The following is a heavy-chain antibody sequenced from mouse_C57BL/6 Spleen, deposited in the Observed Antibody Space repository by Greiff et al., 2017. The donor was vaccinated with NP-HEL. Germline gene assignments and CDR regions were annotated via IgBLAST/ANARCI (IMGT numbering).Heavy chain of an antibody. CDR2: IYPRSGNT. D-gene: IGHD4-1*01. J-gene: IGHJ1*03. V-gene: IGHV1-81*01. CDR1: FTSYG. Sequence: FTSYGISWVKQRTGQGLEWIGEIYPRSGNTYYNEKFKGKATLTADKSSSTAYMELRSLTSEDSAVYFCARELGLARYFDVWAQGPRSPSPQ. CDR3: ARELGLARYFDV.